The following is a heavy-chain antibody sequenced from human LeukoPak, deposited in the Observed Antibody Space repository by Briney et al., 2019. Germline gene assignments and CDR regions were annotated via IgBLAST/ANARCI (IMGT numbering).Heavy chain of an antibody. CDR3: ARHEVGANLDY. Sequence: SETLSLTCTVSGYSISSGYYWGWIRQPPGKGLEWIGSIHYSARIYYNPSLKGRVTISVDTSKNQFSLKLSSVTAADTAVYYCARHEVGANLDYWGQGTLVTVSS. D-gene: IGHD1-26*01. CDR1: GYSISSGYY. V-gene: IGHV4-38-2*02. J-gene: IGHJ4*02. CDR2: IHYSARI.